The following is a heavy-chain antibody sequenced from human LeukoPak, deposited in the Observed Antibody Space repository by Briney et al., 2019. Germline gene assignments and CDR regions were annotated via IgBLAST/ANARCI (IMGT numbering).Heavy chain of an antibody. Sequence: GGSLRLSCAASGFTFSTYSMNWVRQAPGKGLEWVSSISSNSRYVYYADSMRGRFTISRDNAKNSLYLQMNSLKPEDTAVYYCARVAEAAAFDSWGQGTLVTVSS. J-gene: IGHJ4*02. D-gene: IGHD6-13*01. CDR2: ISSNSRYV. V-gene: IGHV3-21*06. CDR1: GFTFSTYS. CDR3: ARVAEAAAFDS.